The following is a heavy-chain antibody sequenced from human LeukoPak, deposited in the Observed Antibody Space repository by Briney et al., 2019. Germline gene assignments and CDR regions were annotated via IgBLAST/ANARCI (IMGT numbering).Heavy chain of an antibody. D-gene: IGHD1-1*01. CDR1: GGSIRRYY. J-gene: IGHJ2*01. CDR3: ARLGTPTTHWYFDL. Sequence: SQTLSPTCTVSGGSIRRYYWSWIRQPPGKGLEWIGSIYPSGSTSYKPSLKSRVTISVDTSKNQFSLNLTSVTAADTAVYYCARLGTPTTHWYFDLWGRDILVTVSS. CDR2: IYPSGST. V-gene: IGHV4-4*09.